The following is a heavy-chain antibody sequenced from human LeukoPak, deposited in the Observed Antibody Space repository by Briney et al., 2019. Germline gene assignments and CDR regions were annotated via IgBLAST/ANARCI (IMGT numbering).Heavy chain of an antibody. J-gene: IGHJ4*02. V-gene: IGHV3-7*01. CDR1: GFTFSAYW. CDR2: INQGGSER. D-gene: IGHD2-8*01. CDR3: ARDGCTSPTCTTLGGFNH. Sequence: PGGSLRLSCEASGFTFSAYWMSWVRQAPGQGLEWVASINQGGSERHFVASVKGRFTISRDNARNSLFLQMDSLREADTGVYFCARDGCTSPTCTTLGGFNHCAQGTQVTVSS.